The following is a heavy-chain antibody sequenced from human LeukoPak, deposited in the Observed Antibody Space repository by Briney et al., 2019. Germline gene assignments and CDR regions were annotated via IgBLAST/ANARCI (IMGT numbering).Heavy chain of an antibody. CDR3: ARVTAGGVFDY. V-gene: IGHV3-64*01. Sequence: PGGSLRLSCAASGFTFSSYAMYWVRQAPGKGLEYVSSISSNGGGTYYANSVKGRFTISRDNSKNTLFLQMGSLRAEDMAVYYCARVTAGGVFDYLGQGTLVTVSS. J-gene: IGHJ4*02. CDR2: ISSNGGGT. CDR1: GFTFSSYA. D-gene: IGHD3-16*01.